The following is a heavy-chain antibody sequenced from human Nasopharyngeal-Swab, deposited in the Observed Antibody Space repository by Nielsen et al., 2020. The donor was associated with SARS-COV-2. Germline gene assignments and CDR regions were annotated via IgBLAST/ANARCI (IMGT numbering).Heavy chain of an antibody. CDR2: ISWNSGSI. J-gene: IGHJ6*02. V-gene: IGHV3-9*01. CDR3: AKGRSGWSYYGMDV. D-gene: IGHD6-19*01. Sequence: VRQAPGKGLEWVSGISWNSGSIGYADSVKGRFTISRDNVKNSLYLQMNSLRAEDTALYYCAKGRSGWSYYGMDVWGQGTTVPSP.